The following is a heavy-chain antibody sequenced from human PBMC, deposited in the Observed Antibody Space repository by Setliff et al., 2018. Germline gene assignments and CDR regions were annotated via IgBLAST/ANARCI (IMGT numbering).Heavy chain of an antibody. J-gene: IGHJ6*03. CDR2: IYDSGSS. CDR1: GGSVSNSGFF. Sequence: PSETLSLTCTVSGGSVSNSGFFWGWLRQAPGKGLEWIGNIYDSGSSNYNASLKSRLIITRDTSKNQISLKLTSVTAADTAVYYCARRHERYMDVWGKGTTVTVSS. V-gene: IGHV4-39*01. CDR3: ARRHERYMDV.